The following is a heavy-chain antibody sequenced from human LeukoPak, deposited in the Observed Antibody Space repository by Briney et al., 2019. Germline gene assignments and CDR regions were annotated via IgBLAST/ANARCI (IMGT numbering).Heavy chain of an antibody. Sequence: PSETLSLTCGVSGGSITSTNYWTWVRQPPGKGLEWIGEVNLQGSTNYNPSLMGRVAISVDKSKNQFSLKLSSVTAADTAVYYCARAVAAAGTGGEFDYWGQGTLVTVSS. V-gene: IGHV4-4*02. D-gene: IGHD6-13*01. CDR3: ARAVAAAGTGGEFDY. J-gene: IGHJ4*02. CDR2: VNLQGST. CDR1: GGSITSTNY.